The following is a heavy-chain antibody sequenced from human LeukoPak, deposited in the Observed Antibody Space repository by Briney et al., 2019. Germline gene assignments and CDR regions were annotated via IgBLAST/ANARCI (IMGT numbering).Heavy chain of an antibody. D-gene: IGHD3-16*02. CDR2: INPSGGST. CDR1: GYTFTSYY. Sequence: ASVKVSCRASGYTFTSYYMHWVRQAPGQGLEWMGIINPSGGSTSYAQKFQGRVTMTRDTSTSTVYMELSSLRSEDTAVYYCARVSTFGGVIVNWGQGTLVTVSS. J-gene: IGHJ4*02. V-gene: IGHV1-46*01. CDR3: ARVSTFGGVIVN.